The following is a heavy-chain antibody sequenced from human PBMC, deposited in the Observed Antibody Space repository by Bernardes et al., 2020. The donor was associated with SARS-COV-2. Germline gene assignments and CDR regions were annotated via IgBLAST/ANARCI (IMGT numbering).Heavy chain of an antibody. D-gene: IGHD6-19*01. CDR2: IYYSGST. J-gene: IGHJ5*02. V-gene: IGHV4-59*01. CDR3: ARDTSSGWYNWFDP. CDR1: GGSISSYY. Sequence: SETLSLTCTVSGGSISSYYWSWIRQPPGKGLEWIGYIYYSGSTNYNPSLKSRVTISVDTSKNQFSLKLSSVTAADTAVYYCARDTSSGWYNWFDPWGQGTLVTVSS.